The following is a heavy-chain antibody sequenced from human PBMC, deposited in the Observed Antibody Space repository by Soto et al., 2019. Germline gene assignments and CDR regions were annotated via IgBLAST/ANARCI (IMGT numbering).Heavy chain of an antibody. J-gene: IGHJ4*02. CDR1: GFTFSSYA. CDR3: ARNGADFDWLFAQCDY. V-gene: IGHV3-30-3*01. Sequence: QVQLVESGGGVVQPGRSLRLSCAASGFTFSSYAMHWVRQAPGKGLEWVAVISYDGSNKYYADSVKGRFTISRDNSKNTLYLQMNSLRAEDTAVYYCARNGADFDWLFAQCDYWGQGTLVTVSS. CDR2: ISYDGSNK. D-gene: IGHD3-9*01.